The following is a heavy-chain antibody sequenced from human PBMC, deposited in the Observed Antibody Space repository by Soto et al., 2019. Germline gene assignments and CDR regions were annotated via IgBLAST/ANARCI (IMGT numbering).Heavy chain of an antibody. CDR3: ARTESGYSYGFADV. V-gene: IGHV5-51*01. CDR1: GYSFTNYW. Sequence: GESLKISCKGSGYSFTNYWIGWVRQMPGKGLEWMAIIHPGDSVTRYGPSFQGQVTISADKSISTAYLQWSSLKASDTAMYYCARTESGYSYGFADVWGQGTTVTVSS. D-gene: IGHD5-18*01. J-gene: IGHJ6*02. CDR2: IHPGDSVT.